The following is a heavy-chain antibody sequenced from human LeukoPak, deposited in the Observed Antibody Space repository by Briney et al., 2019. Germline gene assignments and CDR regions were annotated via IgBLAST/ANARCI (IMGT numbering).Heavy chain of an antibody. Sequence: GGSLRLSCAASGFTFSSYGMHWVRQAPGKGLEWVAFIRYDGSNKFYADSVKGRFTISRDNSKNTLYLQMNSLRAEDTAVYYCAKSINRFKDYYYYMDVWGKGTTVTVSS. CDR1: GFTFSSYG. D-gene: IGHD2/OR15-2a*01. CDR2: IRYDGSNK. J-gene: IGHJ6*03. V-gene: IGHV3-30*02. CDR3: AKSINRFKDYYYYMDV.